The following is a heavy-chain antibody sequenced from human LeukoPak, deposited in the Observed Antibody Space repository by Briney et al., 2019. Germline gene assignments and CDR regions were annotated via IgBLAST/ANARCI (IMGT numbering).Heavy chain of an antibody. CDR2: IKSKTDGGTT. D-gene: IGHD3-22*01. CDR1: GFTFSNAW. J-gene: IGHJ4*02. V-gene: IGHV3-15*01. CDR3: TTDPPPYYYDSSGYYRGDY. Sequence: GGSLRLSCAASGFTFSNAWMSWVRQAPGKGLEWVGRIKSKTDGGTTDYAAPVKGMFTISRDDSKNTLYLQMNSLKTEDTAVYYCTTDPPPYYYDSSGYYRGDYWGQGTLVTVSS.